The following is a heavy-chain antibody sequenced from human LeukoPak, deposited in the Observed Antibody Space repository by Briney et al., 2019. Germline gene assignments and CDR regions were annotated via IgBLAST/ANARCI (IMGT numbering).Heavy chain of an antibody. CDR3: ASYGDYAHDAFDI. J-gene: IGHJ3*02. Sequence: SETLSLTCAVYGGSFSGYYWSWIRQPPGKGLEWIGEINHSGSTNYNPSLKSRVTISVDRSKNQFSLKLSSVTAADTAVYYCASYGDYAHDAFDIWGQGTMVTVSS. CDR1: GGSFSGYY. D-gene: IGHD4-17*01. CDR2: INHSGST. V-gene: IGHV4-34*01.